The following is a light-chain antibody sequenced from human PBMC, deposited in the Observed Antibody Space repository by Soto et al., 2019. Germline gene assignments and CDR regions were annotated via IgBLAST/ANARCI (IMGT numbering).Light chain of an antibody. CDR1: QSVSSSS. CDR3: QQYGSSPRT. J-gene: IGKJ1*01. CDR2: GAS. Sequence: VLTQSRGTLSLSPGERATLSCRASQSVSSSSLAWYQQKPGQAPRLLIYGASSRATGIPDRFSGSGSGTDFTLTISRLEPEDFAVYYCQQYGSSPRTFGQGTTVDIK. V-gene: IGKV3-20*01.